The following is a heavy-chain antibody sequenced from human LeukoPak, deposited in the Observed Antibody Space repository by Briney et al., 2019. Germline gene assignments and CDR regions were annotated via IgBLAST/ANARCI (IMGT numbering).Heavy chain of an antibody. V-gene: IGHV3-48*01. CDR1: GFTFSSYS. J-gene: IGHJ3*02. CDR2: ISSSSSTI. CDR3: ARDPERITMVRGVILNDAFDI. Sequence: GGSLRLSCAASGFTFSSYSMNWVRQVPGKGLEWVSYISSSSSTIYYADSVKGRFTISRDNAKNSLYLQMNSLRAEDTAVYYCARDPERITMVRGVILNDAFDIWGQGTMVTVSS. D-gene: IGHD3-10*01.